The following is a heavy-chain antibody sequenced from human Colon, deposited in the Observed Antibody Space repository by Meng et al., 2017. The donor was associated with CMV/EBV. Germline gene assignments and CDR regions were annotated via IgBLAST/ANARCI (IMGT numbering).Heavy chain of an antibody. CDR1: GGSFTGYY. Sequence: VYGGSFTGYYWAWIRQPPGRGLEWTGEINHSGTTNYNPSLKSRVTISLDTSKNQVSLKLNSVTAADTAVYCCARGKRGYSSTWIDSWGQGTLVTVSS. CDR3: ARGKRGYSSTWIDS. CDR2: INHSGTT. D-gene: IGHD6-13*01. J-gene: IGHJ4*02. V-gene: IGHV4-34*01.